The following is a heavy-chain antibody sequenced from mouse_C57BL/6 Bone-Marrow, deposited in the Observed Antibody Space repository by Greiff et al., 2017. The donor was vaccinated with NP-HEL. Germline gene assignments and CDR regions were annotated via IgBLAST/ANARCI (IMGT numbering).Heavy chain of an antibody. CDR2: ISYDGSN. Sequence: EVKLQQSGPGLVKPSQSLSLTCSVTGYSITSGYYWNWIRQFPGNKLEWMGYISYDGSNNYNPSLKNRISITRDTSKNQFFLKLNSVTTEDTATYYCARPLYYYGSSDPWYFDVWGTGTTVTVSS. CDR3: ARPLYYYGSSDPWYFDV. J-gene: IGHJ1*03. CDR1: GYSITSGYY. D-gene: IGHD1-1*01. V-gene: IGHV3-6*01.